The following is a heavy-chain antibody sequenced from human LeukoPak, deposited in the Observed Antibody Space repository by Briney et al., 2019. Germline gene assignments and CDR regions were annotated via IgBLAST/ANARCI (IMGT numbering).Heavy chain of an antibody. Sequence: SETLSFTCTVSGGSISSSSYYWGWIRQPPGKGLEWIGSIYYSGSTYYNPSLKSRVTISVDTSKNQFSLKLSSVTAADTAVYYCARAYCSGGSCYSILYYYMDVWGKGTTVTVSS. CDR1: GGSISSSSYY. V-gene: IGHV4-39*07. CDR3: ARAYCSGGSCYSILYYYMDV. J-gene: IGHJ6*03. CDR2: IYYSGST. D-gene: IGHD2-15*01.